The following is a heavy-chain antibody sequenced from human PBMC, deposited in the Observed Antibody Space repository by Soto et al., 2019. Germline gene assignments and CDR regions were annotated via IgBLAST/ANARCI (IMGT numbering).Heavy chain of an antibody. V-gene: IGHV1-46*01. CDR3: AKTYGFLGGYYFDY. D-gene: IGHD3-16*01. CDR1: GYTFTNYY. J-gene: IGHJ4*02. Sequence: QVQLVQSGAEVKKPGASVKVSCEASGYTFTNYYIHWVRQAPGQGLEGMAVINPSGGSTRYAQKFQGRDTMTRDTSTSTVYMELSSLRSEDTAVYYCAKTYGFLGGYYFDYWGQGTLVTVSS. CDR2: INPSGGST.